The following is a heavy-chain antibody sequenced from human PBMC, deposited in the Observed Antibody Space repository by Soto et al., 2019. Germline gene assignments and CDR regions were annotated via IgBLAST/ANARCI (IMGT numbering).Heavy chain of an antibody. D-gene: IGHD1-7*01. CDR1: GYTFTSYG. CDR3: ARVITGNTAVAPFRLFDY. J-gene: IGHJ4*02. V-gene: IGHV1-18*01. CDR2: ISAYNGNT. Sequence: ASVKVSCKASGYTFTSYGISWARQAPGQGLEWMGWISAYNGNTNYAQKLQGRVTMTTDTSTSTAYMELRSLRSDDTAVYYCARVITGNTAVAPFRLFDYWGQGTLVTVS.